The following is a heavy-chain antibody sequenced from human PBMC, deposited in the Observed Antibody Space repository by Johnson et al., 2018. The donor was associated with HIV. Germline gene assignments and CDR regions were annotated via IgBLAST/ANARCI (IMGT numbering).Heavy chain of an antibody. Sequence: VTLVESGGGLVQPGGSLRLSCAASGFTFSSYWMSWVRQAPGKGLVWVSRINSDGSNTKYADSVKGRFTISGDNAKNTLYLQMNSLRAEDTAVYYCARGGSSGYMDDAFDIWGQGTMVTVSS. V-gene: IGHV3-74*02. CDR3: ARGGSSGYMDDAFDI. J-gene: IGHJ3*02. CDR1: GFTFSSYW. D-gene: IGHD1-26*01. CDR2: INSDGSNT.